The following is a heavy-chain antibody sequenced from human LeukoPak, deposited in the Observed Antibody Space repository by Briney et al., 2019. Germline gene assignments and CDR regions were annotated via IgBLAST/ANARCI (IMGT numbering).Heavy chain of an antibody. D-gene: IGHD3-22*01. CDR1: GFTFDDYA. V-gene: IGHV3-9*01. CDR2: ISWSSGSI. Sequence: GRSLRLSCAASGFTFDDYAMHWVRQAPGKGLEWVSGISWSSGSIGYADSVKGRFTISRDNVKNSLYLQMNSLRAEDTAFYYCAKAPGYYRYYFDYWGQGTLVTVSS. J-gene: IGHJ4*02. CDR3: AKAPGYYRYYFDY.